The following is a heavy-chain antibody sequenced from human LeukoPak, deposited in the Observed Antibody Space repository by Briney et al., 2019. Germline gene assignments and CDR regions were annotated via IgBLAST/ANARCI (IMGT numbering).Heavy chain of an antibody. CDR1: GYTFTAYY. Sequence: RASVKVSCKASGYTFTAYYMHRVRQAPGQGLEWMGWINANSGGTDYAQKFQGRVTMTRDTSTSTAYMELSSLRSDDTAVYYCARDCGYDSQRMNYFDYWGQGTPVTVSS. D-gene: IGHD5-12*01. J-gene: IGHJ4*02. CDR3: ARDCGYDSQRMNYFDY. CDR2: INANSGGT. V-gene: IGHV1-2*02.